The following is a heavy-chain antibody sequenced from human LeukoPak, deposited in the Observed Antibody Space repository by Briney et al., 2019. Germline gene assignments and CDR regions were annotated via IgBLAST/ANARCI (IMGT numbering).Heavy chain of an antibody. J-gene: IGHJ6*03. CDR2: IYHSGST. D-gene: IGHD3-10*01. CDR3: ARALRGGRHYYYYMDV. CDR1: GFTFSSYE. V-gene: IGHV4-38-2*01. Sequence: GSLRLSCAASGFTFSSYEMNWVRQAPGKGLEWIGSIYHSGSTYYNPSLKSRVTISVDTSKNQFSLKLSSVTAADTAVYYCARALRGGRHYYYYMDVWGKGTTVTVSS.